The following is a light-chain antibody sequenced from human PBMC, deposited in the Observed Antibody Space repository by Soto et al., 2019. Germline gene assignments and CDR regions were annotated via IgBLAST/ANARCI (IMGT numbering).Light chain of an antibody. J-gene: IGKJ2*01. V-gene: IGKV3-11*01. CDR3: QQRSNWIYT. CDR1: QSVSSS. CDR2: DAS. Sequence: EIVLTQSPATLSLSPGERATLSCRASQSVSSSLAWYQQKPGQAPRLLIYDASNRATGIPARFSGSGSGTDFTLTISSLEPEDFAVYYCQQRSNWIYTFGKGSKLEIK.